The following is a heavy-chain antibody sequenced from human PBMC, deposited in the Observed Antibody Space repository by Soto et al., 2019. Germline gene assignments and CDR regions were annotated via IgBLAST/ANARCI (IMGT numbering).Heavy chain of an antibody. V-gene: IGHV1-8*01. CDR1: GYTFTSYD. D-gene: IGHD6-19*01. CDR2: MNPNSGNT. CDR3: ARCPGRIAVAGTESDY. Sequence: ASVKVSCKASGYTFTSYDINWVRQATGQGLEWMGWMNPNSGNTGYAQKFQGRVTMTRNTSISTAYMELSSLRSEDTAVYYCARCPGRIAVAGTESDYWGQGTLVTVSS. J-gene: IGHJ4*02.